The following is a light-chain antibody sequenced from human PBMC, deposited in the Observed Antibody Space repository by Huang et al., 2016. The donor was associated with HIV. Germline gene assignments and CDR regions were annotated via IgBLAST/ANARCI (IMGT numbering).Light chain of an antibody. CDR3: QQSFNTPLT. Sequence: DIQMTQSPSSLSASVGYRVTISCRASQSISTYLNWYQQKPGKAPKLLIFSSSTLETGVPARFSGGGSGTDFTLTINTLQPDDFAVYYCQQSFNTPLTFGGGTNVEIK. CDR1: QSISTY. CDR2: SSS. J-gene: IGKJ4*01. V-gene: IGKV1-39*01.